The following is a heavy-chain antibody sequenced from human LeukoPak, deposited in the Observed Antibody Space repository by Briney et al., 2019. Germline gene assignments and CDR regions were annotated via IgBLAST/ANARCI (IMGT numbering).Heavy chain of an antibody. J-gene: IGHJ4*02. V-gene: IGHV3-30-3*01. D-gene: IGHD1-7*01. CDR1: GFTFSNYA. Sequence: GGSLRLSCAASGFTFSNYAMHWVRQAPGKGLEWVAVISYDGSNKYYADSVKGRFTISRDNSKNTLYLQMNSLRAEDTAVYYCAKDHWNYVQGMFDYWGQGTLVTVSS. CDR3: AKDHWNYVQGMFDY. CDR2: ISYDGSNK.